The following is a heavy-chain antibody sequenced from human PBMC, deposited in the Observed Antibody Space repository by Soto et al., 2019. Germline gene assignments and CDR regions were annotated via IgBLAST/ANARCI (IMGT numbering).Heavy chain of an antibody. J-gene: IGHJ4*02. V-gene: IGHV4-31*03. CDR3: ARGVYCGGACYSGTDY. D-gene: IGHD2-21*02. CDR1: GGSINNVIYY. CDR2: FHNSGKT. Sequence: SETLSLTCTVSGGSINNVIYYWTWIRQHPGKGLEWIGYFHNSGKTYYNPSLASRVSISGDTSNNQFSLNLYSVTAADTAVYYCARGVYCGGACYSGTDYWGQGAQVTVS.